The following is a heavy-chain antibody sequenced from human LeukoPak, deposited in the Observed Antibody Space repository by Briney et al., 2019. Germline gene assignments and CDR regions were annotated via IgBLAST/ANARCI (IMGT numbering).Heavy chain of an antibody. D-gene: IGHD3-10*01. J-gene: IGHJ5*02. CDR1: GGSISNQY. Sequence: PSETLSLTCTVSGGSISNQYWAWIRQPAGKGLEWIGRIFTTGNTDSNPSLRSRVTMSLETSKNQFSLKLNSVTAADTAMYYCARDLHGSGTWDWFDPWGQGTLVTVSS. CDR2: IFTTGNT. CDR3: ARDLHGSGTWDWFDP. V-gene: IGHV4-4*07.